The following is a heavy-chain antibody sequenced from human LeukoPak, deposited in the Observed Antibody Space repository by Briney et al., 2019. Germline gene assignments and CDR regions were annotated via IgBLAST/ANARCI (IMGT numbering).Heavy chain of an antibody. Sequence: GGYLRLSCAASGFTFSSYTMSWVRQAPGKGLEWVSTITTSDGNTYYADSVKGRFTVSRDNSKNTLFLQMNSLRAEDTAVYYCAKDGGLWVSAHWGDSWGRGTLVTVSS. CDR3: AKDGGLWVSAHWGDS. CDR2: ITTSDGNT. V-gene: IGHV3-23*01. J-gene: IGHJ4*02. D-gene: IGHD7-27*01. CDR1: GFTFSSYT.